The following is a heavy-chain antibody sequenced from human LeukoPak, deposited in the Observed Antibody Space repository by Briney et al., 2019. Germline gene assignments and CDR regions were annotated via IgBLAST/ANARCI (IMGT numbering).Heavy chain of an antibody. CDR2: IYHSGST. CDR1: GGSISSSNW. CDR3: ARRPIVVVTAPRNSFFDY. J-gene: IGHJ4*02. Sequence: PSETLSLTFAVSGGSISSSNWWSWVRQPPGKGLEWIGEIYHSGSTNYNPSLKSRVTISVDKSKNQFSLKLSSVTAADTAVYYCARRPIVVVTAPRNSFFDYWGQGTLVTVSS. D-gene: IGHD2-21*02. V-gene: IGHV4-4*02.